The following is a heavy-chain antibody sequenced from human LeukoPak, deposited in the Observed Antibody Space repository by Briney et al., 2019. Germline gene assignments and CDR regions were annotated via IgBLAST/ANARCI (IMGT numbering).Heavy chain of an antibody. D-gene: IGHD3-10*01. CDR3: ARDSAESYTLTRDYYFPFAS. CDR2: ISSTGTT. CDR1: GGSIRTRSDY. Sequence: SETLSLTCTVSGGSIRTRSDYWGWLRQPPGRGLEWIGSISSTGTTSYSPSLRSRIAVSVDTSKSQFSLRLTSVTVADTAVYFCARDSAESYTLTRDYYFPFASWGQGILVTVSS. J-gene: IGHJ4*02. V-gene: IGHV4-39*07.